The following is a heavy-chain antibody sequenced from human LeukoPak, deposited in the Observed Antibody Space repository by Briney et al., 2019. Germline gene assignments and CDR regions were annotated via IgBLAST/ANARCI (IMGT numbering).Heavy chain of an antibody. V-gene: IGHV3-23*01. J-gene: IGHJ4*02. Sequence: GGSLRLSCAASGFTFSSYAMSWVRQAPGKGLEWVSAISGSGGSTYYADSVKGRFTISRDNSKDTLYLQMNSLRAEDTAVYYCAKAPVTTVTTYYFDYWGQGTLVTVSS. CDR2: ISGSGGST. CDR1: GFTFSSYA. CDR3: AKAPVTTVTTYYFDY. D-gene: IGHD4-4*01.